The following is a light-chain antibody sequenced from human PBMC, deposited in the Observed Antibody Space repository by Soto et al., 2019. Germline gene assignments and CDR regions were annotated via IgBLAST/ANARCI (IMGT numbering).Light chain of an antibody. CDR3: QSFDSSLTGPI. CDR1: NSNIGADYE. Sequence: QSVLTQPPSVSGAPGQRVTIPCTGSNSNIGADYEVYWYQQFPGTAPKLLISNNTNRPSGVPDRFSGSRSGTSASLAITGLQSEDEADYYCQSFDSSLTGPIFGVGTKLTVL. J-gene: IGLJ2*01. CDR2: NNT. V-gene: IGLV1-40*01.